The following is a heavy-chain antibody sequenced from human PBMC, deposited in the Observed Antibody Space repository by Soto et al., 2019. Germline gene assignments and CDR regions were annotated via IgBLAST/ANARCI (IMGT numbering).Heavy chain of an antibody. D-gene: IGHD2-2*01. CDR1: GFTFSSYG. CDR3: ARDSHDCTSTSSYLYYYYYGLDV. Sequence: GGSLRLSCAASGFTFSSYGMHWVRQAPGKGLEWVAVIWYDGSNKYYADSVKGRFTISRDNSKNTLYLQMNSLRAEDTAVYYCARDSHDCTSTSSYLYYYYYGLDVWGQGTTVTVSS. CDR2: IWYDGSNK. V-gene: IGHV3-33*01. J-gene: IGHJ6*02.